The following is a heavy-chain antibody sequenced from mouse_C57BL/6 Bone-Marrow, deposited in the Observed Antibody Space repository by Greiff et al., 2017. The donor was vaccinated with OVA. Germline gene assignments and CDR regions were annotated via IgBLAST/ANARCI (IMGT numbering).Heavy chain of an antibody. V-gene: IGHV3-6*01. CDR3: AREGWGNYWFAY. J-gene: IGHJ3*01. CDR2: ISYDGSN. CDR1: GYSITSGYY. D-gene: IGHD2-1*01. Sequence: EVKLQESGPGLVKPSQSLSLTCSVTGYSITSGYYWNWIRQFPGNKLEWMGYISYDGSNNYNPSLKNRISITRDTSKNQFFLKLNSVTTEDTATYYCAREGWGNYWFAYWGQGTLVTVSA.